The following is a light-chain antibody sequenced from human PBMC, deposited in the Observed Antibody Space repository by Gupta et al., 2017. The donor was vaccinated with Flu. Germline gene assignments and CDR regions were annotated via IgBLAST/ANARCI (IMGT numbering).Light chain of an antibody. CDR2: KLS. V-gene: IGKV2-30*01. CDR1: QSLGYSDRNTY. CDR3: RQGSQWPPYP. Sequence: DVVMTQSPLSLSVTLGQPASISCRSSQSLGYSDRNTYLNWFQPTQGQAPRRLIYKLSNRDSGVPDRFSGSGSGKDFTLKISRGEAEDVGIYYCRQGSQWPPYPFGQGTKMEI. J-gene: IGKJ2*01.